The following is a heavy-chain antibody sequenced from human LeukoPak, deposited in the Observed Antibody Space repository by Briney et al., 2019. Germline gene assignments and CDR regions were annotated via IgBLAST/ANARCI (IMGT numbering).Heavy chain of an antibody. CDR2: INPNSGGI. Sequence: ASVKVSCKASGYTFTGYYMHWVRQAPGQGLEWMGWINPNSGGINYAQKFQGRVTMTRDTSISTAYMELSRLRSDDTAVYYCAVPYYYDSSGYYYWGQGTLVTVSS. CDR1: GYTFTGYY. D-gene: IGHD3-22*01. J-gene: IGHJ4*02. V-gene: IGHV1-2*02. CDR3: AVPYYYDSSGYYY.